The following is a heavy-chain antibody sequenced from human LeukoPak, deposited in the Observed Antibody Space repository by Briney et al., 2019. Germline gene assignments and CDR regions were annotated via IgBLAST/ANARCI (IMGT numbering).Heavy chain of an antibody. J-gene: IGHJ4*02. CDR3: ARVGRDSSGEHDY. CDR2: IYTSGST. V-gene: IGHV4-61*02. CDR1: GGSISSGSYY. Sequence: SETLSLTCTGSGGSISSGSYYWSWIRRPAGKGLEWIGRIYTSGSTNYNPSLKSRVTISVDTSKNQFSLKLSSVTAADTAVYYCARVGRDSSGEHDYWGQGTLVTVSS. D-gene: IGHD3-22*01.